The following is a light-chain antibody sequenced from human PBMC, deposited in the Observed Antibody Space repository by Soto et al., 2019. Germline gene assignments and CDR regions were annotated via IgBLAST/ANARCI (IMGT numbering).Light chain of an antibody. CDR2: DNN. V-gene: IGLV1-51*01. Sequence: QSVLTQPPSVSAAPGQKVTISCSGSSSNIGNNYVSWYQQLPGTAPKLLIHDNNKRPSGVPDRFSGSKSGTSATLGITGLQTGDEADYYCGTWDSSLSARVFGGGTKLTVL. CDR1: SSNIGNNY. J-gene: IGLJ3*02. CDR3: GTWDSSLSARV.